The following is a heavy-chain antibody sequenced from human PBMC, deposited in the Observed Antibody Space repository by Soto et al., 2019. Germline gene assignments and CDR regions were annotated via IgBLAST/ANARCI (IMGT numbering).Heavy chain of an antibody. V-gene: IGHV3-48*02. Sequence: DVQLVESGGGLVQPGGSLRLSCAASGFNFQIYSMNWVRQAPGKGLEWLSYISADSRAIYYADSVKGRFTVSRDNGKSALHLQMNSLRDEDTAVYYCAKDRHWERWLGPHAAFEIWGQGTMVAVSS. CDR1: GFNFQIYS. CDR2: ISADSRAI. CDR3: AKDRHWERWLGPHAAFEI. J-gene: IGHJ3*02. D-gene: IGHD6-19*01.